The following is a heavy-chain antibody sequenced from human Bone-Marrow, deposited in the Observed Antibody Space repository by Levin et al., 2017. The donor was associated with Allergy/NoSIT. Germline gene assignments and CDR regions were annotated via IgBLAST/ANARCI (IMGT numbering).Heavy chain of an antibody. CDR2: ISGSGGST. CDR3: AKDPVGYCSGGSCYPHTPDDAFDI. Sequence: QSGGSLRLSCAASGFTFSSYAMSWVRQAPGKGLEWVSAISGSGGSTYYADSVKGRFTISRDNSKNTLYLQMNSLRAEDTAVYYCAKDPVGYCSGGSCYPHTPDDAFDIWGQGTMVTVSS. V-gene: IGHV3-23*01. CDR1: GFTFSSYA. D-gene: IGHD2-15*01. J-gene: IGHJ3*02.